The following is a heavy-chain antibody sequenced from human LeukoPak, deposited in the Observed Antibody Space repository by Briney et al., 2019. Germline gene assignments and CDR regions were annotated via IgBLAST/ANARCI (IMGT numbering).Heavy chain of an antibody. D-gene: IGHD1-26*01. J-gene: IGHJ4*02. V-gene: IGHV1-24*01. CDR3: AVGDPYQLLED. Sequence: ASVKVSCKVSGYSLTEISKYWVRQAPGKGLEWMGGFDLEDGDGETFYGQKFEGRLTMTEDTSTDTVYMELSSLTPDDTAVYYCAVGDPYQLLEDWGQGTLVTVSS. CDR1: GYSLTEIS. CDR2: FDLEDGDGET.